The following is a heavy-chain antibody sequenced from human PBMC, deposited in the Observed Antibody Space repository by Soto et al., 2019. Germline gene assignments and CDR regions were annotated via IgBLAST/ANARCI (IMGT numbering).Heavy chain of an antibody. J-gene: IGHJ4*02. Sequence: AVEEGNFGDYCGSWSRKTPGKGLEWIGEINHSGSTNYNPSLKSRVTVSVDTSKNQFSLKLSSVTAADTAVYYCARVQSERGVIHFDYWGQGTLLTVSS. CDR2: INHSGST. CDR3: ARVQSERGVIHFDY. CDR1: EGNFGDYC. V-gene: IGHV4-34*01. D-gene: IGHD3-16*02.